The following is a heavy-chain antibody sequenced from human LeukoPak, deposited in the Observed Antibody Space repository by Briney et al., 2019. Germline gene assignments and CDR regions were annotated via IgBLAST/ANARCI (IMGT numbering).Heavy chain of an antibody. D-gene: IGHD5-18*01. CDR2: INPNSGGT. CDR1: GYTFTGYY. CDR3: ARDPPGSAMVTEGSWFDP. J-gene: IGHJ5*02. Sequence: ASVKVSRKASGYTFTGYYMHWVRQAPGQGLEWMGWINPNSGGTNYAQKFQGRVTMTRDTSISTAYMELSRLRSDDTAVYYCARDPPGSAMVTEGSWFDPWGQGTLVTVSS. V-gene: IGHV1-2*02.